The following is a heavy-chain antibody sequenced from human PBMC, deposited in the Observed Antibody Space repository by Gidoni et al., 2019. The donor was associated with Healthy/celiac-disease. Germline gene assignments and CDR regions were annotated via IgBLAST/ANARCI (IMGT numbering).Heavy chain of an antibody. J-gene: IGHJ6*02. Sequence: EGQRVESGGGVVQPGGSLRLSCAASGFTCSSYAMHWVRQAPGKGLEYVSAISSNGGSTYYANSVKCRFTISRDNSKSTLYLQMGSLRAEDMAVYYCARDRGSTSSYGMDVWGQGTTVTVSS. V-gene: IGHV3-64*01. CDR2: ISSNGGST. CDR3: ARDRGSTSSYGMDV. D-gene: IGHD2-2*01. CDR1: GFTCSSYA.